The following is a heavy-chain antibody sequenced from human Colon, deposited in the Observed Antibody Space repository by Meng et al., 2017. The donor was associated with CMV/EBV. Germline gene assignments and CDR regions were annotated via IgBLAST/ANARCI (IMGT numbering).Heavy chain of an antibody. CDR2: SYYTGST. V-gene: IGHV4-34*01. J-gene: IGHJ4*01. CDR3: ARATKSSCWEVLDY. Sequence: QWQFRQWGAGLLKPSQTLSLTCAVYGESFIGYYWTWIRQPPGRGLEWIGESYYTGSTNYSPSLKSRVTISLDTSKNQFSLKLNSVTAADTAVYYCARATKSSCWEVLDYWGHGTLVTVSS. D-gene: IGHD2-2*01. CDR1: GESFIGYY.